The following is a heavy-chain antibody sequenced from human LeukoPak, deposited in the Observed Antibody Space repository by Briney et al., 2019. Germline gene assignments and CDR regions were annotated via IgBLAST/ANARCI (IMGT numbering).Heavy chain of an antibody. CDR3: ARAGYRRGLRLGELSLPIDY. CDR1: GFTFSSYA. D-gene: IGHD3-16*02. J-gene: IGHJ4*02. V-gene: IGHV3-30*04. Sequence: GGSLRLSCAASGFTFSSYAMHWVRQAPGKGLEWVAVISYDGSNKYYADSVKGRFTISRDNSKNTLYLQMNSLRAEDTAVYYCARAGYRRGLRLGELSLPIDYWGQGTLVTVSS. CDR2: ISYDGSNK.